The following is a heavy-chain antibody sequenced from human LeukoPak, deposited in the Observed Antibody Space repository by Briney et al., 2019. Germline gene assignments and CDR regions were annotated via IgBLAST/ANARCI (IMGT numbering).Heavy chain of an antibody. V-gene: IGHV1-18*01. D-gene: IGHD4-23*01. CDR1: GYTFTSYG. CDR2: ISAYNGNT. Sequence: ASVTVSCKASGYTFTSYGISWVRQAPGQGLEWMGWISAYNGNTNYAQKLQGRVTMTTDTSTSTAYMELRSLRSDNTAVYYCARDIMTTVVTPWASDAFDIWGQGTMVTVSS. CDR3: ARDIMTTVVTPWASDAFDI. J-gene: IGHJ3*02.